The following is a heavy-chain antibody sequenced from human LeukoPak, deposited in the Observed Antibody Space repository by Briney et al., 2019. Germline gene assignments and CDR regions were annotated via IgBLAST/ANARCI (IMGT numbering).Heavy chain of an antibody. CDR1: GYTFTGYY. Sequence: ASVKVSCKASGYTFTGYYMHWVRQAPGQGLEWMGGIIPIFGAANYAQKFQGRVTITADESTSTAYMELSSLRSEDTAVYYCARVSSGWPMYYFDYWGQGTLVTVSS. CDR3: ARVSSGWPMYYFDY. CDR2: IIPIFGAA. D-gene: IGHD6-19*01. V-gene: IGHV1-69*13. J-gene: IGHJ4*02.